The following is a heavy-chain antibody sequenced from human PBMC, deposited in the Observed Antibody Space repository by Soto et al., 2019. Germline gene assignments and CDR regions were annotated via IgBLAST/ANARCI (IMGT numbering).Heavy chain of an antibody. CDR2: INPSGGSK. Sequence: QVQLVQSGAEVKKPGASVKVSCKASGYTFTSYYMHWVRQAPGQGLEWMGIINPSGGSKSYAQKLQGRVTMTRDTSTSTVDMELSSLRSEDTAVYYCARAEGTNYDDSSPTVGYWGQGTLVTVSS. J-gene: IGHJ4*02. CDR1: GYTFTSYY. CDR3: ARAEGTNYDDSSPTVGY. V-gene: IGHV1-46*01. D-gene: IGHD3-22*01.